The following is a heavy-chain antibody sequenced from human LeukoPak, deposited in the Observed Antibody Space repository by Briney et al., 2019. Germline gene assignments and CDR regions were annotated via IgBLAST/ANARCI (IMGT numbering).Heavy chain of an antibody. Sequence: ASVKVSCKASGYTFTGYYMHWVRQAPGQGLEWMGWINPNSGGTNYAQKFQGRVTMTRDTSISTAYMELSRLRSEDTAVYYCAREGAAHYYYYMDVWGKGTTVTVSS. D-gene: IGHD6-6*01. V-gene: IGHV1-2*02. CDR1: GYTFTGYY. J-gene: IGHJ6*03. CDR3: AREGAAHYYYYMDV. CDR2: INPNSGGT.